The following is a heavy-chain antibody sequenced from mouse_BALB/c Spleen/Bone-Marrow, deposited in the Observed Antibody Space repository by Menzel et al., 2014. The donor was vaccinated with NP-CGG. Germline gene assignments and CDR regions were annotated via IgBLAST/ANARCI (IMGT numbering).Heavy chain of an antibody. CDR3: ARDDYYAMDY. CDR1: GFTFTDYY. Sequence: VQLQQSGGGLVQPGGSLRLSCATPGFTFTDYYMSWVRQPPGKALEWLGFIRNKANGYTTEYSASVKGRFTISRDNSQSILYLQMNTLRAEDSATYYCARDDYYAMDYWGQGTSVTVSS. CDR2: IRNKANGYTT. V-gene: IGHV7-3*02. J-gene: IGHJ4*01.